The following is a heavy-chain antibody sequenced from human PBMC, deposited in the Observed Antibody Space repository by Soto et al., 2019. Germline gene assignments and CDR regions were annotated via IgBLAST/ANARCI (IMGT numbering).Heavy chain of an antibody. J-gene: IGHJ4*02. V-gene: IGHV3-48*01. D-gene: IGHD4-17*01. CDR1: GFTFSSYS. CDR2: ISSSGRTT. CDR3: ARGVDYGDYGGYYFDY. Sequence: GGSLRLSCAASGFTFSSYSMNWVRQAPGKGLEWVSYISSSGRTTYYADSVKGRFTISRDNAKNSLYLQMNSLGVEDTAVYYCARGVDYGDYGGYYFDYWGQGTLVTVSS.